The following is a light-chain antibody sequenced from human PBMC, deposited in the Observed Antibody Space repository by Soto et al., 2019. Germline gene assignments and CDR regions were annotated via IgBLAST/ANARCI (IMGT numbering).Light chain of an antibody. CDR2: DAS. CDR3: QQYDNLPIT. V-gene: IGKV1-33*01. J-gene: IGKJ5*01. Sequence: DLQMTQSPSSLSASVGDRVSITCQASQDITNYLNWYQQKPGKAPKLLIYDASNLETGVPSRFSGGASGTDFTFTISSLQPEDIATYYCQQYDNLPITFGQGTRLEIK. CDR1: QDITNY.